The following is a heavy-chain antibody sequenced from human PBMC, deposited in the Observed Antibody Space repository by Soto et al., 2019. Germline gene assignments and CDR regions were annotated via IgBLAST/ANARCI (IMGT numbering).Heavy chain of an antibody. V-gene: IGHV4-31*03. J-gene: IGHJ3*02. Sequence: PSETLSLPCRVSGDSISRIDYYWTWIRQHPEKGLEWIGNIYFRGNTYYSPSLESRLTISVDTSKNQFSLKLTSVTAADTAVYYCAREGGSYDSGGYLIRGAFDIWGQGTMVTVSS. CDR1: GDSISRIDYY. D-gene: IGHD3-22*01. CDR3: AREGGSYDSGGYLIRGAFDI. CDR2: IYFRGNT.